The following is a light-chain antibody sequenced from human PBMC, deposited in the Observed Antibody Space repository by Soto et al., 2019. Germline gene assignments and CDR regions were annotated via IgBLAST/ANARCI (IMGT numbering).Light chain of an antibody. CDR3: QQYGSSPFT. CDR2: GVS. J-gene: IGKJ3*01. Sequence: EIVLTQSPGTLSLSPGERATLSCRASQSISSSYLAWYQQRPGQAPRLLIHGVSSKAAGIPDRFSGSGSGTDFTLTIKSLEPEDFALYFCQQYGSSPFTFGPGTQLEIK. V-gene: IGKV3-20*01. CDR1: QSISSSY.